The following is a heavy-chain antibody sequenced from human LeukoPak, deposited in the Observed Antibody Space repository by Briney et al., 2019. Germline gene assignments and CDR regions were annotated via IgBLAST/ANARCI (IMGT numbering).Heavy chain of an antibody. D-gene: IGHD3-3*01. V-gene: IGHV1-46*01. CDR3: ARGARITIFGVAPPGY. J-gene: IGHJ4*02. CDR2: INPSGGST. CDR1: GYTFTSYY. Sequence: GASVKVSCKASGYTFTSYYMHWVRQAPGQGLEWMGIINPSGGSTSYAQKFQGRVTMTRDTSTSTVYMELSSLRSEDTAVYYCARGARITIFGVAPPGYWGQRTLVTVSS.